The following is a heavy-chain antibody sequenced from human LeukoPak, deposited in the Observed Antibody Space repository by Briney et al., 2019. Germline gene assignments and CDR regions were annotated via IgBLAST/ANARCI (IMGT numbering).Heavy chain of an antibody. Sequence: SETLSLTCTVSGGSISSYYWSWIRQPAGKGLEWIGRIYTSGSTNYNPSLKSRVTISVDTSKNQFSLKLSSVTAADTAVYYCARAGTTRGFFGDPFDYWGQGTLVTVSS. CDR1: GGSISSYY. CDR2: IYTSGST. V-gene: IGHV4-4*07. J-gene: IGHJ4*02. CDR3: ARAGTTRGFFGDPFDY. D-gene: IGHD1-7*01.